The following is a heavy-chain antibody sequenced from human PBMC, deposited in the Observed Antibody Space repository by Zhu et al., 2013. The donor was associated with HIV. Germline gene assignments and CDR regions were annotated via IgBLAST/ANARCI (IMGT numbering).Heavy chain of an antibody. Sequence: VQLVESGGGVVQPGRSLRLSCAASGFTFSSYAMHWVRQAPGKGLEWVAVISYDGSNKYYADSVKGRFTISRDNSKNTLYLQMNSLRAEDTAVYYCARDYDLGELCMDYWGQGTLVTVSS. D-gene: IGHD3-16*01. CDR1: GFTFSSYA. CDR3: ARDYDLGELCMDY. J-gene: IGHJ4*02. CDR2: ISYDGSNK. V-gene: IGHV3-30-3*01.